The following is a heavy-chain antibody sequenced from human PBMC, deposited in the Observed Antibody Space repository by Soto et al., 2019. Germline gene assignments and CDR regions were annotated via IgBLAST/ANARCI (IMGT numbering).Heavy chain of an antibody. CDR3: AKAAGGGYSYGYRGDY. CDR2: ISGSGGST. Sequence: GGSQRLSCTASGFNFRSYARSWVRQAPGKGLEWVSAISGSGGSTYYADSVKGRFTISRDNSKNTLYLQMNSLRAEDTAVYYCAKAAGGGYSYGYRGDYWGQGTLVTVSS. D-gene: IGHD5-18*01. J-gene: IGHJ4*02. V-gene: IGHV3-23*01. CDR1: GFNFRSYA.